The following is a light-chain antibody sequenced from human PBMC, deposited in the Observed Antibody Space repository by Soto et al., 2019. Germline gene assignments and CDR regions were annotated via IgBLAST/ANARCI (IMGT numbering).Light chain of an antibody. Sequence: QSVLTQPASVSGSPGQSITISCTGTSSDVGSYNLVSWYQQHPGKAPKLMIYESSKRPSGVSNRFSGSKSGNTASLTISGLQAEDEADYYCCSYAGSSTFYVFGTGTKVTVL. CDR2: ESS. V-gene: IGLV2-23*01. CDR3: CSYAGSSTFYV. J-gene: IGLJ1*01. CDR1: SSDVGSYNL.